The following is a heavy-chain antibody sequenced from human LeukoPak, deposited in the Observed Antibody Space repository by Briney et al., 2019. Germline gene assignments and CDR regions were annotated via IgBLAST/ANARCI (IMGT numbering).Heavy chain of an antibody. D-gene: IGHD4-17*01. Sequence: AETLSLTCTVSGGSISNYYWSWIRQPPGKGLEWIGFIYYSGSTNYNTPLKSRVTISVDTSKNQFSLKLSSVSAGDTAVYYCARLYGEYPPLGWFDPWGQGSLVTVSA. CDR2: IYYSGST. V-gene: IGHV4-59*01. J-gene: IGHJ5*02. CDR3: ARLYGEYPPLGWFDP. CDR1: GGSISNYY.